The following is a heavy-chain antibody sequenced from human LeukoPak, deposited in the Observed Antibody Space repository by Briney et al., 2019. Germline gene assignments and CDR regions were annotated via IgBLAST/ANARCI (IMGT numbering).Heavy chain of an antibody. CDR2: INHSGST. CDR3: ARDAMYYYDSSGYYGGFDY. CDR1: GESFSGYY. D-gene: IGHD3-22*01. J-gene: IGHJ4*02. Sequence: SETLSLTCAVYGESFSGYYWSWIRQPPGKGLEWIGEINHSGSTNYNPSLKSRVTISVDTSKNQFSLKLSSVTAADTAVYYCARDAMYYYDSSGYYGGFDYWGQGTLVTVSS. V-gene: IGHV4-34*01.